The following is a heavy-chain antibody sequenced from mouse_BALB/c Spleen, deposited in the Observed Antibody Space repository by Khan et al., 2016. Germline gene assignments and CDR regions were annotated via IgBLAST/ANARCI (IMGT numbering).Heavy chain of an antibody. CDR3: ARGGKGWYFNI. J-gene: IGHJ1*01. D-gene: IGHD1-1*02. Sequence: EVKLLESGGGLVQPGGSLKLSCAASGFDFSRYWMSWVRQAPGKGLEWIGEINPDSSTINYTPSLKDKFIISRDNAKNTLYLQMSKVRSEDTALYDGARGGKGWYFNIWGAGTTVTVSS. CDR1: GFDFSRYW. CDR2: INPDSSTI. V-gene: IGHV4-1*02.